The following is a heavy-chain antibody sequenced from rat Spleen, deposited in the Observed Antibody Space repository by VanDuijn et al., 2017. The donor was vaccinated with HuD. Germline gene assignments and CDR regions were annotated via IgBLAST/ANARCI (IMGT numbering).Heavy chain of an antibody. Sequence: EVHLVESGGGLVQPGRSLKLSCVASGFTFNNYWMTWIRQAPGKGLEWVASISYDGSSTYYRDSVKGRFTISRDNAKSTLYLQMDSLRSEDTAIYYCARPTTGIPFNYWGQGVMVTVSS. CDR1: GFTFNNYW. V-gene: IGHV5-31*01. J-gene: IGHJ2*01. D-gene: IGHD1-9*01. CDR3: ARPTTGIPFNY. CDR2: ISYDGSST.